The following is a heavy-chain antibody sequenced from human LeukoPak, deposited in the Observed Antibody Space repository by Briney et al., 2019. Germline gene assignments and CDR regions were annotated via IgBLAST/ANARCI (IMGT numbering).Heavy chain of an antibody. CDR1: GFTFSSYA. V-gene: IGHV3-23*01. CDR3: ARDKVRGIVWGAADDALDV. J-gene: IGHJ3*01. CDR2: ISGSGGST. D-gene: IGHD3-10*01. Sequence: GGSLRLSCAASGFTFSSYAMSWVRQAPGKGLEWVSAISGSGGSTYYADSVKGRFTISRDNSKNTLYLQMDDLRAEDTAVYYCARDKVRGIVWGAADDALDVWGQGTMVTVSS.